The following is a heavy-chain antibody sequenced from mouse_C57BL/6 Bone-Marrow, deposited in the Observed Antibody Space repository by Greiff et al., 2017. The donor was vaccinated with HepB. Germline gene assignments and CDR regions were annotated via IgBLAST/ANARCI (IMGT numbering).Heavy chain of an antibody. D-gene: IGHD2-4*01. Sequence: QVQLQQSGAELARPGASVKMSCKASGYTFTSYTMHWVKQRPGQGLEWIGYINPSSGYTKYNQKFKDKATLTADKSSSTAYMQLSSLTSEDSAVYYCAYDYDVGSPFAYWGQGTLVTVSA. CDR2: INPSSGYT. J-gene: IGHJ3*01. V-gene: IGHV1-4*01. CDR1: GYTFTSYT. CDR3: AYDYDVGSPFAY.